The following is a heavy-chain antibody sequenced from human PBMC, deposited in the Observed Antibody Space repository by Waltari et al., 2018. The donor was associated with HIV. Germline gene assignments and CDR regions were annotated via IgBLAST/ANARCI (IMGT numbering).Heavy chain of an antibody. CDR2: ISAYNGNT. CDR1: GYTFTSYG. D-gene: IGHD3-3*01. Sequence: QVQLVQSGAEVKKPGASVKVSCKASGYTFTSYGISWVRQAPGQGLEWMGWISAYNGNTNNAQKIQGRVTMTTDTSTSTAYMELRSLRSDDTAVYYCARDSKGDFWSGPISKDYWGQGTLVTVSS. CDR3: ARDSKGDFWSGPISKDY. V-gene: IGHV1-18*01. J-gene: IGHJ4*02.